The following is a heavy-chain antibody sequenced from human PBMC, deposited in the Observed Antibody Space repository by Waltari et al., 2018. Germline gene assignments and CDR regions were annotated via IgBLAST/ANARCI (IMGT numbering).Heavy chain of an antibody. J-gene: IGHJ4*02. CDR1: GGSISSCVYY. D-gene: IGHD1-26*01. CDR3: ARVRLATIDY. V-gene: IGHV4-31*03. CDR2: IYYSGST. Sequence: QVQLQESGPGLVKPSQTLSLPCSVSGGSISSCVYYWSWSRQHPGKGREWIGYIYYSGSTYYNPSLKSRVTISVDTSKNQFPLKLSSVTAADTAVYYCARVRLATIDYWGQGTLVTVSS.